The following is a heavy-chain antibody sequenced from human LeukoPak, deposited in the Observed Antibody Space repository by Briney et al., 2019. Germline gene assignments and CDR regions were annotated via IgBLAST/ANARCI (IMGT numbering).Heavy chain of an antibody. CDR3: AKSPSGPTGYYYYGMDV. CDR1: GFTFSSYA. J-gene: IGHJ6*02. V-gene: IGHV3-23*01. Sequence: GGSLRLSCAASGFTFSSYAMSWVRQAPGKGLEWVSAISGSGGSTYYADSVKGRFTISRDNSKNTLYLQMNSLRAEDTAVYYCAKSPSGPTGYYYYGMDVWGQGTTVTVSS. CDR2: ISGSGGST. D-gene: IGHD6-19*01.